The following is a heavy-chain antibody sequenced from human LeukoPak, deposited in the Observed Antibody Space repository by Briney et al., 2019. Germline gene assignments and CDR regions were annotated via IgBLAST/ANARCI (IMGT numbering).Heavy chain of an antibody. J-gene: IGHJ2*01. Sequence: PSETLSLTCTVSGGSISTSSYYWGWIRQPPGTGLEWIGSVYYSGSTYYNPSLKSRVTISLDTSKNQFSLKLTSVTAADTAVYYCARDPTISSPYWYFDLWGRGTLVTVSS. CDR1: GGSISTSSYY. D-gene: IGHD6-6*01. CDR3: ARDPTISSPYWYFDL. CDR2: VYYSGST. V-gene: IGHV4-39*07.